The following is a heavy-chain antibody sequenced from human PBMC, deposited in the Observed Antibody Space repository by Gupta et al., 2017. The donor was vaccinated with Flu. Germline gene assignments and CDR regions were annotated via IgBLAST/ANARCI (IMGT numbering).Heavy chain of an antibody. V-gene: IGHV3-73*01. Sequence: EVQLVESGGGLVQPGGSLKLSCAASGFTFRGSAMHWVRQASGKGLEWVGRIRSKANSYATAYAASVKGRFTISRDDSKNTAYLQMNSLKTEDTAVYYCTRRQDYGGNSSYDFDYWGQGTLVTVSS. CDR2: IRSKANSYAT. J-gene: IGHJ4*02. D-gene: IGHD4-23*01. CDR3: TRRQDYGGNSSYDFDY. CDR1: GFTFRGSA.